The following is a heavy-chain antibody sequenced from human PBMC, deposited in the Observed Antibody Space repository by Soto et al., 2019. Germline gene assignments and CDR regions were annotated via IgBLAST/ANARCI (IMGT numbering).Heavy chain of an antibody. V-gene: IGHV1-18*04. CDR2: ISTYNGNT. CDR1: GYTFISYS. CDR3: AREGAHSTGWYDYFDQ. Sequence: QVQLVQSGGEVKKPGASVNISCKATGYTFISYSITWVRQAPGQGLEWMGWISTYNGNTKYAQSVQGRVTLTRDTSTNTAFMEIRRLRSDDTAIYYCAREGAHSTGWYDYFDQWGQGTLVAVSS. J-gene: IGHJ4*02. D-gene: IGHD6-13*01.